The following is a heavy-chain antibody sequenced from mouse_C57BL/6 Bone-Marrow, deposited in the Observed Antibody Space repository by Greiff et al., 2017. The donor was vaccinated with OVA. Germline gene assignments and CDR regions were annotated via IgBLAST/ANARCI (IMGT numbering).Heavy chain of an antibody. Sequence: DVKLVESGGGLVKPGGSLKLSCAASGFTFSSYAMYWVRQTPEKRLEWVATISDGGSYTYYPDNVKGRFTISRDNAKNNLYLQMSHLKSEDTAMYYCARDRRLPLYYFDYWGQGTTLTVSS. D-gene: IGHD2-2*01. CDR2: ISDGGSYT. CDR1: GFTFSSYA. J-gene: IGHJ2*01. V-gene: IGHV5-4*01. CDR3: ARDRRLPLYYFDY.